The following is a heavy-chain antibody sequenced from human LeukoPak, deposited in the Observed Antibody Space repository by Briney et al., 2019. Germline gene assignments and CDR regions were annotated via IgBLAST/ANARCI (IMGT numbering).Heavy chain of an antibody. CDR3: ARAYLSSGGHGRAHWYFDL. D-gene: IGHD6-19*01. Sequence: PSETLSLTCGVYGGSLSGYYWSWIRQPPGKGLEWIGEINHSGSTNYNPSLKSRVTISVDTSKNQFSLKLSSVTAADTAVYYCARAYLSSGGHGRAHWYFDLWGRGTLVTVSS. CDR1: GGSLSGYY. CDR2: INHSGST. V-gene: IGHV4-34*01. J-gene: IGHJ2*01.